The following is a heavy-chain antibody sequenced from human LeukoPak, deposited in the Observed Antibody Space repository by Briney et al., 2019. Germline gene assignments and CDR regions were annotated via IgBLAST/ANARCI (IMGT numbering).Heavy chain of an antibody. V-gene: IGHV3-7*01. CDR2: IKQDGSEK. CDR1: GFTFSSYW. D-gene: IGHD3-10*01. Sequence: PGGSLRLSCAASGFTFSSYWMSWVRQAPGKGLEWVANIKQDGSEKYCVDSVKGRFTISRDNAKNSLYLQMNSLRAEDTAVYYCARDYGSGILERWFDPWGQGTLVTVSS. J-gene: IGHJ5*02. CDR3: ARDYGSGILERWFDP.